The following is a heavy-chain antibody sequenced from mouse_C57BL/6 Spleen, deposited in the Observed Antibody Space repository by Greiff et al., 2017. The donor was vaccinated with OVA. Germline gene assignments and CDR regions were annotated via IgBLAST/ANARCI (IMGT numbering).Heavy chain of an antibody. Sequence: VKLVESGPGLVAPSQCLSITCTVSGFSLTSYCVHWVRQPPGKGLEWLVVIWRDGSTTYNSALNSRLSISKDKSKSQVYLQMSSLQTDDTAMYYCARQYYGSSYWYFDVWGTGTTVTVSS. CDR3: ARQYYGSSYWYFDV. CDR1: GFSLTSYC. J-gene: IGHJ1*03. V-gene: IGHV2-6-1*01. D-gene: IGHD1-1*01. CDR2: IWRDGST.